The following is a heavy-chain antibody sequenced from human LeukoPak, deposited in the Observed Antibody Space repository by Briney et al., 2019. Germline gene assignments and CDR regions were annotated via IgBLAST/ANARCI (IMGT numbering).Heavy chain of an antibody. Sequence: PGGSLRLSCAASGFTFSSYAMSWVRQAPGKGREWVSAIPGSGDSTNYADSVKGRFTISRDNSKNTLYLQMNSLRAEDTAVYYCAKRSGVSYGYFDYWGQGTLVTVSS. CDR2: IPGSGDST. V-gene: IGHV3-23*01. CDR3: AKRSGVSYGYFDY. CDR1: GFTFSSYA. D-gene: IGHD1-26*01. J-gene: IGHJ4*02.